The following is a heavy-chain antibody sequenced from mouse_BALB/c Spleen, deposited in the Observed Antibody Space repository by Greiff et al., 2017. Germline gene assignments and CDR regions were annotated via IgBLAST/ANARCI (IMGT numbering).Heavy chain of an antibody. V-gene: IGHV5-17*02. J-gene: IGHJ4*01. CDR3: ARALYGNYDAMDY. Sequence: EVKLMESGGGLVQPGGSRKLSCAASGFTFSSFGMHWVRQAPEKGLEWVAYISSGSSTIYYADTVKGRFTISRDNPKNTLFLQMTSLRSEDTAMYYCARALYGNYDAMDYWGQGTSVTVSS. CDR2: ISSGSSTI. D-gene: IGHD2-1*01. CDR1: GFTFSSFG.